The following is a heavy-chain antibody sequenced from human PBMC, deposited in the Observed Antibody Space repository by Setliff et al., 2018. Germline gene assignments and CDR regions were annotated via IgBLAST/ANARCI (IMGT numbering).Heavy chain of an antibody. CDR3: ARRSGWPNWFDP. CDR1: GGSFSGHY. Sequence: SETLSLTCAVHGGSFSGHYWGWIRQPPGKGLEWIGSIYYSGSTYYNPSLKSRVTISVDTSKNQFSLKLSSVTAADTAVYYCARRSGWPNWFDPWGQGTLVTVSS. CDR2: IYYSGST. D-gene: IGHD6-19*01. V-gene: IGHV4-34*01. J-gene: IGHJ5*02.